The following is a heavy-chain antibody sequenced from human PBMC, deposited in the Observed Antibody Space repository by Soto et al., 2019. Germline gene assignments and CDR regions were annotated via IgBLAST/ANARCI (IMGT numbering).Heavy chain of an antibody. CDR3: ARLGDYIWGSYRPGDAFDI. Sequence: QLQLQESGPGLVKPSETLSLTCTVSGGSISSSSYYWGWIRQPPGKGLEWIGSIYYSGSTYYNPSLKGRVTISVDTSKNQFSLKLSSVTAADTAVYYCARLGDYIWGSYRPGDAFDIWGQGTMVTVSS. J-gene: IGHJ3*02. CDR2: IYYSGST. CDR1: GGSISSSSYY. V-gene: IGHV4-39*01. D-gene: IGHD3-16*02.